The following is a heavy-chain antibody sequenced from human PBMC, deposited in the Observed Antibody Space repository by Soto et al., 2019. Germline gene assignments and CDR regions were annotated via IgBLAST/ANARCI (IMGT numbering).Heavy chain of an antibody. D-gene: IGHD5-12*01. Sequence: PGGSLRLSCTAPVFICSNYDMHWVRQVTGKGLEWVSAIDIAGDTYYPDSVKGRFTISRETARNSLYLQMNSLRAGDTAVYYCARSARWLQSRYFDLWGRGTLVTVSS. CDR2: IDIAGDT. CDR3: ARSARWLQSRYFDL. J-gene: IGHJ2*01. CDR1: VFICSNYD. V-gene: IGHV3-13*01.